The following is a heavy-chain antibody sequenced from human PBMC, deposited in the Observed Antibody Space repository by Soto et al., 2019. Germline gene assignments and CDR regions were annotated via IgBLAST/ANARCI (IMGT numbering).Heavy chain of an antibody. V-gene: IGHV4-61*01. Sequence: LQESGPGLLKPSETLSLTCXVSGGSVSDKTYYWXXXXXXXXXXXXXIGYVYYSGTTNYNPSLKSRVTISVDLSKNRFSLRLSSVTTADTALYYCARTTAVPNTLRSRYFFDYWGQGTLVTVSS. D-gene: IGHD4-17*01. CDR2: VYYSGTT. CDR3: ARTTAVPNTLRSRYFFDY. CDR1: GGSVSDKTYY. J-gene: IGHJ4*02.